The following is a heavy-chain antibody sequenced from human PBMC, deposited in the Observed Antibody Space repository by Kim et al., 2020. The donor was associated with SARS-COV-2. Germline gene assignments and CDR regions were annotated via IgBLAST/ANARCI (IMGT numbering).Heavy chain of an antibody. J-gene: IGHJ6*02. V-gene: IGHV3-33*01. CDR3: ARDGKYCSSTSCYMQDDYGMDV. CDR2: IWYDGSNK. D-gene: IGHD2-2*02. CDR1: GFTFSSYG. Sequence: GGSLRLSCAASGFTFSSYGMHWVRQAPGKGLEWVAVIWYDGSNKYYADSVKGRFTISRDNSKNTLYLQMNSLRAEDTAVYYCARDGKYCSSTSCYMQDDYGMDVWGQGTTVTVSS.